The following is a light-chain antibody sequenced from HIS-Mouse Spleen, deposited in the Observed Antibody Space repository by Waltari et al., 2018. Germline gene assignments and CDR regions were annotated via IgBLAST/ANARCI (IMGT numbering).Light chain of an antibody. J-gene: IGLJ1*01. V-gene: IGLV2-11*01. CDR1: SSYVGGDNY. CDR2: DVS. CDR3: CSYAGSYTYV. Sequence: QSALTQPRSVSGSPGQSVTISCTGTSSYVGGDNYVSWYQQHPGKAPKLMIYDVSKRPSGVPDRFSGSKSGNTASLTISGLQAEDEADYYCCSYAGSYTYVFGTGTKVTVL.